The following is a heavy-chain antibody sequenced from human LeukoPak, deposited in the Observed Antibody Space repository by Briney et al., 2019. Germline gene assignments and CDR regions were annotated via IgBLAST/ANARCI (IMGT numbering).Heavy chain of an antibody. Sequence: PSETLSLTCTVSSGSISTSNYYWGWVRQPPGKALEWIGNIFYSGSTYYSPSLKSRVTISLDTSRNQFSLKLNSVTAADTAVYYCAREESIGSYQFLHDYWGQGTLVTVSS. CDR3: AREESIGSYQFLHDY. D-gene: IGHD1-26*01. J-gene: IGHJ4*02. CDR2: IFYSGST. V-gene: IGHV4-39*07. CDR1: SGSISTSNYY.